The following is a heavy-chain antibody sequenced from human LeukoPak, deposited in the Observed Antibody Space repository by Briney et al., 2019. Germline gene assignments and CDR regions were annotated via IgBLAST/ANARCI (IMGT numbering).Heavy chain of an antibody. CDR1: GYTFTGYY. J-gene: IGHJ3*02. CDR2: IIPIFGTA. CDR3: AREMVVTDAFDI. D-gene: IGHD4-23*01. Sequence: ASVKVSCKASGYTFTGYYMHWVRQAPGQGLEWMGRIIPIFGTANYAQKFQGRVTITTDESTSTAYMELSSLRSEDTAVYYCAREMVVTDAFDIWGQGTMVTVSS. V-gene: IGHV1-69*05.